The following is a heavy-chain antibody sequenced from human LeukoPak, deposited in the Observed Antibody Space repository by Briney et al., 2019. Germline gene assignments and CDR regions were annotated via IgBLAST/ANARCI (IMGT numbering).Heavy chain of an antibody. J-gene: IGHJ4*02. Sequence: GASVKVSCKASGGTFSSYAISWVRQAPGQGLEWMGGIIPIFGTANYAQKFQGRVTITADESTSTAYMELSSLRSEDTAVYYCARAVDSSSWSHPFDYWGQGTLVTVSS. CDR2: IIPIFGTA. V-gene: IGHV1-69*13. D-gene: IGHD6-13*01. CDR3: ARAVDSSSWSHPFDY. CDR1: GGTFSSYA.